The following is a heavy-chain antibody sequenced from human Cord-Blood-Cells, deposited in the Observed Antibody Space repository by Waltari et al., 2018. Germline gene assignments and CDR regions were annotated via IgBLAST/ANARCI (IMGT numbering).Heavy chain of an antibody. Sequence: QVQLQQWGAGLLKPSETLSLTCAVYGGSFSGYYWSWIRQPPGKVREWIGEINHSGRTNYNPSLKTRVTTSGDTSKDQFSLKLSSVTAADTAVYYCARRSAAAVLGWFDPWGQGTLVTVSS. CDR1: GGSFSGYY. CDR2: INHSGRT. CDR3: ARRSAAAVLGWFDP. D-gene: IGHD6-13*01. V-gene: IGHV4-34*01. J-gene: IGHJ5*02.